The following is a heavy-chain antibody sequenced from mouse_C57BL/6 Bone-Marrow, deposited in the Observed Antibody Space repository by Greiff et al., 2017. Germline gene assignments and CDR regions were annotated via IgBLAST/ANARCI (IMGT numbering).Heavy chain of an antibody. J-gene: IGHJ4*01. V-gene: IGHV1-76*01. CDR3: ARGGYYYGSSFHYYARDY. Sequence: VQLQQSGAELVRPGASVKLSCKASGYTFTDYYINWVKQRPGQGLEWIARIYPGSGNTYYNEKFKGKATLTAEKSSSTAYMQLSSLTSEDSAVYFCARGGYYYGSSFHYYARDYWGQGTSVTVTA. CDR1: GYTFTDYY. D-gene: IGHD1-1*01. CDR2: IYPGSGNT.